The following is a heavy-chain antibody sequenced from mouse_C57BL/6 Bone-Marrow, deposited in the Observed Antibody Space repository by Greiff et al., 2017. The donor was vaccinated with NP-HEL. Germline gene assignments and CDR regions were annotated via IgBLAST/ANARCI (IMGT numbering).Heavy chain of an antibody. D-gene: IGHD2-4*01. CDR2: IYPRDGST. V-gene: IGHV1-78*01. CDR3: AVPFDDCDGDWYFDV. J-gene: IGHJ1*03. Sequence: VQLQQSDAELVKPGASVKISCKVSGYTFTDHTIHWMKQRPEQGLEWIGYIYPRDGSTKYNEKFKGKATLTADKSSSTAYMQLNSLTSEDSAAYYCAVPFDDCDGDWYFDVWGTGTTVTVSS. CDR1: GYTFTDHT.